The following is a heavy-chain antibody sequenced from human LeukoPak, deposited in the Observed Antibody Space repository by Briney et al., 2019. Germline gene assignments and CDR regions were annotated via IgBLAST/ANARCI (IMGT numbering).Heavy chain of an antibody. J-gene: IGHJ5*02. CDR2: ISGSGDST. CDR3: AKDSLPDLYSSGWFDG. D-gene: IGHD6-19*01. Sequence: GGSLRLSCAASGFTFRSYALSWVRQAPGKGLERVSGISGSGDSTYYADSVKGRFTISRDNSKNTLYLQMNSLRAEDTAVYYCAKDSLPDLYSSGWFDGWGQGTLVTVSS. CDR1: GFTFRSYA. V-gene: IGHV3-23*01.